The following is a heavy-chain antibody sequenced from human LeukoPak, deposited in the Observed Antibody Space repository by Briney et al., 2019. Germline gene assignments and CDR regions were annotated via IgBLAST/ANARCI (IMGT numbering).Heavy chain of an antibody. J-gene: IGHJ2*01. D-gene: IGHD6-19*01. CDR1: GGSISSSSYY. CDR3: VRDSPYSSGWYRFFDL. CDR2: IYYSGST. V-gene: IGHV4-39*07. Sequence: PSETLSLTCTVSGGSISSSSYYWGWIRQPPGTGLEWIGSIYYSGSTYYNPSLKSRVTISVDTSKNQFSLKLSSVTAADTAVYYCVRDSPYSSGWYRFFDLWGRGTLVTVTS.